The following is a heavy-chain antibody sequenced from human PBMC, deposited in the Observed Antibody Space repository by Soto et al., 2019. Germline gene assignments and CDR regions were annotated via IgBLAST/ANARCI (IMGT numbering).Heavy chain of an antibody. Sequence: PVGSLRLSCAASGLTCVDYAMHLVRQAPGKGLEWVASISRDGSEEYYVDSVKGRFTISRDNAQNSLYLQMNSLRAEDTAVYYCARAAEAGTVDYWGQGTLVTVSS. V-gene: IGHV3-7*01. CDR3: ARAAEAGTVDY. CDR2: ISRDGSEE. CDR1: GLTCVDYA. D-gene: IGHD6-19*01. J-gene: IGHJ4*02.